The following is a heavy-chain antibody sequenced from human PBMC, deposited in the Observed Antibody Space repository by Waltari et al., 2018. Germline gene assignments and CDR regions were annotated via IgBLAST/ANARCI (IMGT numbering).Heavy chain of an antibody. CDR2: IYYSGST. J-gene: IGHJ3*02. D-gene: IGHD4-17*01. CDR3: ARDRDDYGDYPSAFDI. Sequence: QVQLQESGPGLVKPSETLSLTCTVSGGSISSYYWSWIRQPPGKGLEWIGYIYYSGSTNYNPSLKSRVTISVDTSKNQFSLKLSSVTAADTAVYYCARDRDDYGDYPSAFDIWGQGTMVTVSS. V-gene: IGHV4-59*01. CDR1: GGSISSYY.